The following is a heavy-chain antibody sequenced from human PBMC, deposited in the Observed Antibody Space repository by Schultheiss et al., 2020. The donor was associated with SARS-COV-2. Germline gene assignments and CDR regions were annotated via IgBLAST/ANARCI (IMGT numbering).Heavy chain of an antibody. J-gene: IGHJ4*02. Sequence: LSLTCAVSGYSISSGYYWGWIRQPPGKGLEWIGSIYHSGSTYYNPSLKSRVTISVDTSKNQFSLKLSSVTAADTAVYYCARVEAAAGNFDYWGQGTLVTVSS. CDR1: GYSISSGYY. D-gene: IGHD6-13*01. CDR2: IYHSGST. V-gene: IGHV4-38-2*01. CDR3: ARVEAAAGNFDY.